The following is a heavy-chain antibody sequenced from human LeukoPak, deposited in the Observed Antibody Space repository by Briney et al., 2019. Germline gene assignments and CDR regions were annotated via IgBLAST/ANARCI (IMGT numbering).Heavy chain of an antibody. D-gene: IGHD3-10*01. CDR2: FHNSRTT. CDR1: GGSISGYS. Sequence: PSETLSRTCTVSGGSISGYSWTWIRQPPGQGLEWIGYFHNSRTTSYHPSLTGRVTISVDTAMDQISLKLNSVTAADTAVYYCARGHLGLSPWGQGTLISLSS. J-gene: IGHJ5*02. CDR3: ARGHLGLSP. V-gene: IGHV4-59*01.